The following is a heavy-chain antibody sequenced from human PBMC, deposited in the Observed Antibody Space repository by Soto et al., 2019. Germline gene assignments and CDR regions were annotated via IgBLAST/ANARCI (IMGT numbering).Heavy chain of an antibody. D-gene: IGHD3-10*01. V-gene: IGHV3-23*01. CDR1: GFTFSGYA. J-gene: IGHJ1*01. CDR2: IPTSGGTT. CDR3: IGSFSF. Sequence: PGGSLRLSCAASGFTFSGYAMSWVRQAPGKGLEWVSTIPTSGGTTYYADSVKGRVTISRDNSKNTVDLQMNSLSAEDSGVYYCIGSFSFWGQGTLVSVSS.